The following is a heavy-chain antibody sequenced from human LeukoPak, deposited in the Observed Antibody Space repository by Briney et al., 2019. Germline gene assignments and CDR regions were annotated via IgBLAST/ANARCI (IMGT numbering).Heavy chain of an antibody. V-gene: IGHV3-7*01. CDR2: IQKDGSEK. J-gene: IGHJ4*02. CDR1: GVTFSDYW. CDR3: VGYYLGY. D-gene: IGHD3-22*01. Sequence: PGGSLRLSCSASGVTFSDYWMNWVRQAPGKGLEWVANIQKDGSEKYYVDSVKGRFTISRDNAKNSLCLQMNSLRAEDTAVYYCVGYYLGYWGQGTLVTVSS.